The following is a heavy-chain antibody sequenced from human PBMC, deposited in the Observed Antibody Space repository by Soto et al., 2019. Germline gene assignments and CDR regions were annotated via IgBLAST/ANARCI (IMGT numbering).Heavy chain of an antibody. D-gene: IGHD3-10*01. CDR2: ISYVGGST. V-gene: IGHV3-64D*08. CDR3: VKDRYFGSGSTWGYFDY. J-gene: IGHJ4*02. CDR1: GFTFNNYA. Sequence: GGSLRLSCSASGFTFNNYAMHWVRQAPGKGLEYVSGISYVGGSTYYADSVKGRFTISRDNSKNTLYLQMSGLRPEDTAVYYCVKDRYFGSGSTWGYFDYWGPGTLVTVAS.